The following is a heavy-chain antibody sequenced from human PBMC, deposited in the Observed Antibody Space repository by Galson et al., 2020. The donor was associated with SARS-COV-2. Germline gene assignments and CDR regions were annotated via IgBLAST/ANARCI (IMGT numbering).Heavy chain of an antibody. J-gene: IGHJ4*02. CDR3: ARDRGYSSSSYYFDY. D-gene: IGHD6-6*01. Sequence: ASVKVSCKASGYTFTGYYMHWVRQAPGQGLEWMGWINPNSGGTNYAQKFQGWVTMTRDTSISTAYMELSRLRSDDTAVYYCARDRGYSSSSYYFDYWGQGTLVTVSS. CDR1: GYTFTGYY. V-gene: IGHV1-2*04. CDR2: INPNSGGT.